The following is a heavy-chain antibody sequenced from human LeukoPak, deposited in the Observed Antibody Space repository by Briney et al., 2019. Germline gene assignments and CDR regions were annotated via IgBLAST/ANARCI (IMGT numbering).Heavy chain of an antibody. CDR3: ATYSGYINY. Sequence: GESLRLSCAASGFTFSSYGMHWVRQAPGKGLEWVAVISYDGSNKYYADSVKGRFTISRDNSKNTLYLQMSSLRPEDTAVHYCATYSGYINYWGQGTLVTVSS. D-gene: IGHD3-22*01. CDR2: ISYDGSNK. V-gene: IGHV3-30*03. J-gene: IGHJ4*02. CDR1: GFTFSSYG.